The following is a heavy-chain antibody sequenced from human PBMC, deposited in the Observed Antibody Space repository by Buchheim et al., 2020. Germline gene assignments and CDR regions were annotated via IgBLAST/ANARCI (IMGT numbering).Heavy chain of an antibody. CDR2: ISSSSSTI. Sequence: EVQLVESGGGLVQPGGSLRLSCAASGFTFSSYSMNWVRQAPGKGLEWVSYISSSSSTIYYADSVKGRFTIPRDNAKHSLYLQMNSLRAEDTAVDYCAGDPGLVGATWVRGGMDVWGQGTT. V-gene: IGHV3-48*01. D-gene: IGHD1-26*01. CDR3: AGDPGLVGATWVRGGMDV. J-gene: IGHJ6*02. CDR1: GFTFSSYS.